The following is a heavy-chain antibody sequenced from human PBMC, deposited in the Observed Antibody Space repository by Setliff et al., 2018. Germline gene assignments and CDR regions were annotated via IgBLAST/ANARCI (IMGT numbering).Heavy chain of an antibody. CDR3: ARGRAGHSGH. Sequence: SETLSLTCSVSGHSIHISPWWSWVRQSPGKGLEWIGYIYYSGSTSYYNPSLKSRVTISVDTSKNQFSLKLSSVTAADTAVYYCARGRAGHSGHWGQGTLVTVSS. D-gene: IGHD6-19*01. V-gene: IGHV4-30-4*01. CDR1: GHSIHISPW. CDR2: IYYSGST. J-gene: IGHJ4*02.